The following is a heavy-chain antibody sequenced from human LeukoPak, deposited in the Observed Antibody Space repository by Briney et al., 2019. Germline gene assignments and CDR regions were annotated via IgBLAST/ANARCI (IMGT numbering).Heavy chain of an antibody. D-gene: IGHD2-2*02. CDR1: GFTFDDYA. CDR2: ISWNSGSI. Sequence: GRSLRLSCAASGFTFDDYAMHWVRQAPGKGLEWVSGISWNSGSIGYADSVKGRFTISRDNAKNSLYLQMNSLKTEDTAVYYCTMDIVVVPAAIYYMDVWGKGTTVTVSS. V-gene: IGHV3-9*01. J-gene: IGHJ6*03. CDR3: TMDIVVVPAAIYYMDV.